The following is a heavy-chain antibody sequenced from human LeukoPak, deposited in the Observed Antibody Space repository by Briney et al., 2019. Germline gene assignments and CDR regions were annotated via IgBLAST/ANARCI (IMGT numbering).Heavy chain of an antibody. CDR2: IYTTGNT. J-gene: IGHJ4*02. D-gene: IGHD1-26*01. V-gene: IGHV4-4*07. Sequence: SDTLSLTCTVSGGSISASYWNWLRQPAGKGLEWIGQIYTTGNTKYNPSLKSRVTMSVDTSKSQFSLKLSSVTAADPAVYYCARGECELRYRGQGALVTVSS. CDR3: ARGECELRY. CDR1: GGSISASY.